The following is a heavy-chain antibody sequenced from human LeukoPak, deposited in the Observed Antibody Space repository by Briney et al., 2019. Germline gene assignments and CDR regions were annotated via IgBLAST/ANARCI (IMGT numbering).Heavy chain of an antibody. V-gene: IGHV3-7*01. CDR1: GFTFSSYA. D-gene: IGHD5/OR15-5a*01. CDR2: IKQDGSEK. J-gene: IGHJ4*02. Sequence: GRSLRLSCAASGFTFSSYAMHWVRQAPGKGLEWVANIKQDGSEKYYVDSVKGRFTISRDNAKNSLYLQMNSLRAEDTAVYYCARDRWGLRQSDYWGQGTLVTVSS. CDR3: ARDRWGLRQSDY.